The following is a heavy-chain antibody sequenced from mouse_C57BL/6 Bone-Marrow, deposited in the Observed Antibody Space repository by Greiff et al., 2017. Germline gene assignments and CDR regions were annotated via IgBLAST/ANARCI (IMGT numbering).Heavy chain of an antibody. V-gene: IGHV5-12*01. J-gene: IGHJ4*01. D-gene: IGHD3-2*02. Sequence: EVMLVESGGGLVQPGGSLKLSCAASGFTFSDYYMYWVRQTPEKRLEWVAYISNGGGSTYYPDTVKGRFTISRDNAKNTLCLQKSRLKSEDTAMYYCARQGTTAQATGAMDYWGQGTSVTVSS. CDR2: ISNGGGST. CDR1: GFTFSDYY. CDR3: ARQGTTAQATGAMDY.